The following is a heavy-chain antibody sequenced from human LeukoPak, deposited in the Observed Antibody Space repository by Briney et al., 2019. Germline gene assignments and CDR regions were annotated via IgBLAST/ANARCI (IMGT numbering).Heavy chain of an antibody. CDR1: GGSISGYY. CDR3: ARGGYYYDSSGYWGAFDI. Sequence: SETLSLTCTVSGGSISGYYWNWIRQPPGKGLEWIGYVHYSGSTNYNPSLKSRVTISVDTSKNQFSLKLSSVTAADTAVYYCARGGYYYDSSGYWGAFDIWGQGTMVTVSS. J-gene: IGHJ3*02. V-gene: IGHV4-59*01. CDR2: VHYSGST. D-gene: IGHD3-22*01.